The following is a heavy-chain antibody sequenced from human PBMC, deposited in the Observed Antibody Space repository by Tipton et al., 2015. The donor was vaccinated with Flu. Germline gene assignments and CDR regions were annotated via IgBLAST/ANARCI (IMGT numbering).Heavy chain of an antibody. CDR1: GYTFSSYG. J-gene: IGHJ5*02. V-gene: IGHV1-18*01. Sequence: QSGPEVKKAGASVKVSCKASGYTFSSYGISWVRQAPGQGLEWMGWISPYNGKIKYAKKFQGRVTMTTDTSTSTAYMELRNLRSDDTAVYYCARTAKIWLAVAGIQVWFDPWGQGTLVTVSS. D-gene: IGHD6-19*01. CDR3: ARTAKIWLAVAGIQVWFDP. CDR2: ISPYNGKI.